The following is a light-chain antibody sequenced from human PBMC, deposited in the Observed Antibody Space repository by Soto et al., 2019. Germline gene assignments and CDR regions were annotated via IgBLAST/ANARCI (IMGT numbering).Light chain of an antibody. CDR3: QQTSSTLLT. Sequence: DIQMTQSPSSLSASVGDRVTITCRASQSISSYLNWYQQKPGEAPKLLIYAASSLQSGVPSRFSGSGSGTDFTLTISSLQPEDFATYYCQQTSSTLLTFGGGTQVDSK. CDR2: AAS. J-gene: IGKJ4*01. CDR1: QSISSY. V-gene: IGKV1-39*01.